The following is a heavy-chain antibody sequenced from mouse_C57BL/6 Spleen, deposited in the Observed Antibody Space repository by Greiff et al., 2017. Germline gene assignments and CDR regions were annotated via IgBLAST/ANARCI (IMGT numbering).Heavy chain of an antibody. J-gene: IGHJ4*01. V-gene: IGHV1-9*01. CDR1: GYTFTGYW. D-gene: IGHD2-3*01. Sequence: QVQLQQSGAELMKPGASVKLSCKATGYTFTGYWIEWVKQRPGHGLEWIGEILPGSGSTNYNEKFKGKATFTADTSSNTAYMQLSSLTTEDSAIYYCARGGLCYDGYYGYAMDYWGQGTSVTVSS. CDR2: ILPGSGST. CDR3: ARGGLCYDGYYGYAMDY.